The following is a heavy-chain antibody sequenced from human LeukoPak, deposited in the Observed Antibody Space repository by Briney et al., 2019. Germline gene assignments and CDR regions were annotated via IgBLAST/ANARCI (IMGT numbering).Heavy chain of an antibody. CDR1: GATFSSYA. CDR3: ASSLLGELSRKPHRDV. Sequence: SVKVSCKASGATFSSYAISWVRQAPGQGLEWMGGIIPIFDPANYAEKFQGRVTITADKSTSTAYMELSSLRSEDTALYYCASSLLGELSRKPHRDVGEKGTTVPVPS. V-gene: IGHV1-69*06. J-gene: IGHJ6*03. CDR2: IIPIFDPA. D-gene: IGHD3-16*02.